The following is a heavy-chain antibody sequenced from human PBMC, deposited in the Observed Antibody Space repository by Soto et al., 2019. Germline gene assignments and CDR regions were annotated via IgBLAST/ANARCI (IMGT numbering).Heavy chain of an antibody. J-gene: IGHJ4*02. CDR2: IYYSGST. CDR1: GGSINNRSYY. V-gene: IGHV4-39*01. D-gene: IGHD2-21*02. CDR3: ARQRTSVVTQAYFDS. Sequence: LETLSLTCTVTGGSINNRSYYWGWIRQPPGKGLEWIGSIYYSGSTYNNPSLKSRVSMSVDTSKNQFSLKLRSVTAADTALYYCARQRTSVVTQAYFDSWGQGSLVTVSS.